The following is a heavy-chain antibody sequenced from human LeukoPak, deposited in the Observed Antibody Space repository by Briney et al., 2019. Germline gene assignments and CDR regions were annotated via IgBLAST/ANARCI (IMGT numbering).Heavy chain of an antibody. CDR2: IKQDGSEK. J-gene: IGHJ4*02. V-gene: IGHV3-7*03. CDR1: GFTFSSYW. CDR3: ARESSSGWYVDY. Sequence: PGGSLRLSCAASGFTFSSYWMSWVRQAPGKGLEWVASIKQDGSEKYYVDSVKGRFTISRDNAKNSLYLQMNSLRAEDTALYYCARESSSGWYVDYWGQGTLVTVSS. D-gene: IGHD6-19*01.